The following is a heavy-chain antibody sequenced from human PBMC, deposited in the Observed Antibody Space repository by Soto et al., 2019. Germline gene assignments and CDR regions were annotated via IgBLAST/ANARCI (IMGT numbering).Heavy chain of an antibody. V-gene: IGHV3-21*01. CDR3: ARAHCSGGSCYYYYMDV. D-gene: IGHD2-15*01. Sequence: GGSLRLSCAASGFTFSSYSMNWVRQAPGKGLEWVSSISSSSSYIYYADSVKGRFTISRDNAKNSLYLQMNSLRAEDTAVYYCARAHCSGGSCYYYYMDVWGKGTTVTVSS. CDR1: GFTFSSYS. J-gene: IGHJ6*03. CDR2: ISSSSSYI.